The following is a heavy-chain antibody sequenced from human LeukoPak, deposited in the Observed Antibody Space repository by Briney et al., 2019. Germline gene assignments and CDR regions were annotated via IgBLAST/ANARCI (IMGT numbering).Heavy chain of an antibody. D-gene: IGHD1-26*01. Sequence: GGSLRLSCAASGFTFSSYAMSWVRQAPGKGLEWVSAISGSGGSTYYADSVKGRFTISRDNSKNTLYLQMNSLRAEDTAVYYCAKDLEGATYSHSFDYWGRGTLVTVSS. CDR3: AKDLEGATYSHSFDY. V-gene: IGHV3-23*01. CDR2: ISGSGGST. CDR1: GFTFSSYA. J-gene: IGHJ4*02.